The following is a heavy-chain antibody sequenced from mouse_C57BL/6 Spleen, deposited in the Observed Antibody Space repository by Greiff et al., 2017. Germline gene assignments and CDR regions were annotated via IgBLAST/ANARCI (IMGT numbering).Heavy chain of an antibody. D-gene: IGHD2-4*01. CDR1: GYAFSSSW. V-gene: IGHV1-82*01. Sequence: VQLQQSGPELVKPGASVKISCKASGYAFSSSWMNWVKQRPGKGLEWIGRIYPGDGDTNYDGKFKGKATLTADKSSSTAYMQLSSLTSEDSAVYFCARGGYYEYYAMDYWGQGTLVTVSS. J-gene: IGHJ4*01. CDR3: ARGGYYEYYAMDY. CDR2: IYPGDGDT.